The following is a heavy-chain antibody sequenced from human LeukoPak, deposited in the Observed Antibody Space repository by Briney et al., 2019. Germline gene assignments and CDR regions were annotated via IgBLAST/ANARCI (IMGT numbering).Heavy chain of an antibody. CDR2: ITSSSSYI. Sequence: GGSLRLSCAVSGFTFRTYTMNWVRQAPGKGLEWVSSITSSSSYIFYADSVKGRFTISRDNAKNSLYLQMNSLRAEDTAVYYCARVSGESRDYWGQGTLVTVSS. D-gene: IGHD3-10*02. CDR1: GFTFRTYT. J-gene: IGHJ4*02. V-gene: IGHV3-21*01. CDR3: ARVSGESRDY.